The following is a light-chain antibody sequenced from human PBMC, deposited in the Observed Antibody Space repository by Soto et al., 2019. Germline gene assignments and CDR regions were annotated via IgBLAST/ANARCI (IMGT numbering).Light chain of an antibody. Sequence: EIVMTQSPATLSVSPRERATLSCRASQSVSSNLAWYQQKPGQAPRLLIYGASTRATGIPARFSGSGSGTEFTLTISSLQSEDFAVYYCQQYNNWPPWTFGQGTKVEIE. CDR3: QQYNNWPPWT. CDR1: QSVSSN. J-gene: IGKJ1*01. V-gene: IGKV3-15*01. CDR2: GAS.